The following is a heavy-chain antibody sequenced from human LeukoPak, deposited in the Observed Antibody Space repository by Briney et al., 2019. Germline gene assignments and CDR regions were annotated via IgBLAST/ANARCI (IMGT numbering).Heavy chain of an antibody. CDR3: ARVLDNGWAPFAY. Sequence: GGSLRLSCAASGFTFSGHGMNWVRQAPGKGLEWVAFTSSDGNNKYYTDSVKGRFTISRDNSKNTLYLQMNSLRTEDTAVYFCARVLDNGWAPFAYWGQRTLVTVSS. CDR1: GFTFSGHG. D-gene: IGHD6-19*01. J-gene: IGHJ4*02. CDR2: TSSDGNNK. V-gene: IGHV3-30*02.